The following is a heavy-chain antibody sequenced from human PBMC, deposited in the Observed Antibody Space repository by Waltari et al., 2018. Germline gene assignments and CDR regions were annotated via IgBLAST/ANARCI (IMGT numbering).Heavy chain of an antibody. CDR2: IKKDGSEI. Sequence: DVQLVESGGGLVQPGGSLRLSCVVSGFDFSNFWMIWARQAPGKGLGWGANIKKDGSEIHYVDSVKGRFTISRDNAKKSVYLQMNSLRVEDTAVYFCVRVGEENSNSQYRWFDAWGQGSLVTVSS. CDR3: VRVGEENSNSQYRWFDA. J-gene: IGHJ5*02. V-gene: IGHV3-7*01. D-gene: IGHD3-16*02. CDR1: GFDFSNFW.